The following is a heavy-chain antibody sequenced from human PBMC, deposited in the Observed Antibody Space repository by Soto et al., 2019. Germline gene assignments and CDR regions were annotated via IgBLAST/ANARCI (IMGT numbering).Heavy chain of an antibody. CDR3: ARDGEPLGYCSSTSCYPDY. D-gene: IGHD2-2*03. CDR2: ISAYNGNT. J-gene: IGHJ4*02. CDR1: GYTFTSYG. Sequence: QVQLVQSGAEVKKPGASVKVSCKASGYTFTSYGISWVRQAPGQGLEWMGWISAYNGNTNYAQKLQGRVTMTTDTSTSTAYMELRSLRSEDTAVYYCARDGEPLGYCSSTSCYPDYWGQGTLVTVSS. V-gene: IGHV1-18*01.